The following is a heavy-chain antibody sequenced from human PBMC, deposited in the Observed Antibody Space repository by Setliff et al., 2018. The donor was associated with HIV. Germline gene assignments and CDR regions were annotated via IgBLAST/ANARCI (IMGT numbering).Heavy chain of an antibody. CDR2: FYYSGNT. D-gene: IGHD3-10*01. V-gene: IGHV4-39*07. CDR1: GGSISSSNYY. Sequence: SETLSLTCSVSGGSISSSNYYGGWIRQPPGKGLEWIGSFYYSGNTYYSPSLKSRVTISIDASKNQFSLKLSSVTAADTAVYYCVREGVRRGLGSGSFRYRAYYFDQWGQGTMVTV. CDR3: VREGVRRGLGSGSFRYRAYYFDQ. J-gene: IGHJ4*02.